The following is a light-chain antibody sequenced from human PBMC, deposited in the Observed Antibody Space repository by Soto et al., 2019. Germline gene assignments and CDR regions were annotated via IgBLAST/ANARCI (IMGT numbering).Light chain of an antibody. CDR1: QTVTTTF. CDR2: GTS. CDR3: QLYGNSPRYT. V-gene: IGKV3-20*01. J-gene: IGKJ2*01. Sequence: EIVLTQSPGTLSLSPGERATLSCRASQTVTTTFLAWYQQKPGQAPRILTHGTSGRASGIPDRFSGSGSGTDFTLTISRLEAADFAVYYCQLYGNSPRYTFGQGTKLEIK.